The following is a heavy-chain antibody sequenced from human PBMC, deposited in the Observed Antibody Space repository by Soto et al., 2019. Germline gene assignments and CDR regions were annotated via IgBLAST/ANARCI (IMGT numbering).Heavy chain of an antibody. CDR1: GYTLSSYD. CDR2: MNPNSGDT. V-gene: IGHV1-8*01. Sequence: ASVKVSCKASGYTLSSYDINWVRQATGQGLEWMGWMNPNSGDTGYVQKFQGRVTMTRDTSIGTAYMELSSLRSEDTAVYYCARGPLIVVEVVASTDGMDVWGQGTTVTVSS. J-gene: IGHJ6*02. D-gene: IGHD2-15*01. CDR3: ARGPLIVVEVVASTDGMDV.